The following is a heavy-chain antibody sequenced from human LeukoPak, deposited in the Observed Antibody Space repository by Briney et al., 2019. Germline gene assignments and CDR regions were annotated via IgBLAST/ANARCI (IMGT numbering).Heavy chain of an antibody. CDR2: MNPNSGNT. V-gene: IGHV1-8*01. D-gene: IGHD6-19*01. J-gene: IGHJ4*02. CDR1: GYTFTSYD. Sequence: ASVKVSCKASGYTFTSYDINWVRQATGQGLEWMGWMNPNSGNTGYAQKFQGRVTMTRYTSISTAYMELSSLRSEDTAVYYCARGSNKQWGGGIDYWGQGTLVTVSS. CDR3: ARGSNKQWGGGIDY.